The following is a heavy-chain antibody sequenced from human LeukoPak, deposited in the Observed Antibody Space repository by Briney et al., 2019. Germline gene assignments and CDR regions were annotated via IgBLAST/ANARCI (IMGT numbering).Heavy chain of an antibody. J-gene: IGHJ6*03. CDR2: INPSGGST. CDR3: AREAARGFFYYYMDV. D-gene: IGHD6-6*01. V-gene: IGHV1-46*01. CDR1: GYTFTSYY. Sequence: ASAKVSCKASGYTFTSYYMHWVRQAPGQGLEWMGIINPSGGSTSYAQKFQGRVTMTRDMSTSTVYMELSSLRSEDTAVYYCAREAARGFFYYYMDVWGKGTTVTVSS.